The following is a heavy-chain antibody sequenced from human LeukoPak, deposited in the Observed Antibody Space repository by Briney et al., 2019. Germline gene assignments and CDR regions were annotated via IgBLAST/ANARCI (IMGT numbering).Heavy chain of an antibody. CDR2: ISYDGSKR. Sequence: PERSLRLSCAASGFTFSSYAMHWVRQAPGKGLEWVAVISYDGSKRYYADSVRGQFTISRDNSKNTLYLQMNSLRVEDTAVYYCAGGYYYDSSGFTPSYPWGQGTLVTVSS. CDR3: AGGYYYDSSGFTPSYP. V-gene: IGHV3-30-3*01. CDR1: GFTFSSYA. D-gene: IGHD3-22*01. J-gene: IGHJ5*02.